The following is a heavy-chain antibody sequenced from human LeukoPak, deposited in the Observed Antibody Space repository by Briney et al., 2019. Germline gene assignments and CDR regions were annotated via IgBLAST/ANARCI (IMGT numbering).Heavy chain of an antibody. CDR3: ARMIGLGEVSPYFDY. V-gene: IGHV5-51*01. J-gene: IGHJ4*02. CDR2: IYPRDSGI. CDR1: GYIFTSYW. D-gene: IGHD3-16*02. Sequence: GEALMISCKGSGYIFTSYWIAWVRQLPEKGLEWRGIIYPRDSGIRYNPPFQGQVTISADKSISTAYLQWSSLKASDTAMYYCARMIGLGEVSPYFDYWGQGTLVTVSS.